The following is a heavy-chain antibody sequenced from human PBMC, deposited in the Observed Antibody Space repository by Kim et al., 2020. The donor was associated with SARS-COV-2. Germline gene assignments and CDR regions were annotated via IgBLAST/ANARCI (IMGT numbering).Heavy chain of an antibody. CDR1: GGSFSGYY. CDR3: ASGNWNYYYYYMDV. V-gene: IGHV4-34*01. D-gene: IGHD1-1*01. CDR2: INHSGST. J-gene: IGHJ6*03. Sequence: SETLSLTCAVYGGSFSGYYWSWIRQPPGKGLEWIGEINHSGSTNYNPSLKSRVTISVDTSKNQFSLKLSSVTAADTAVYYCASGNWNYYYYYMDVWGKGTTVTVSS.